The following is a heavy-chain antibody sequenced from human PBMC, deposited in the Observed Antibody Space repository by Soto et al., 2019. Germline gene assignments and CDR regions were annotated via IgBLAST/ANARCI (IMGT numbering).Heavy chain of an antibody. CDR1: GFTFGASN. CDR2: IGSKGETYAT. J-gene: IGHJ5*02. CDR3: AKDRSSSWYGNNWFDP. V-gene: IGHV3-73*01. Sequence: GGSLRLSCAASGFTFGASNLQWVRQASGKGLEWLGRIGSKGETYATTYAASVKGRFTISRDDSKKTAYLQMNNLESEDTAVYYCAKDRSSSWYGNNWFDPWGQGTLVTVSS. D-gene: IGHD6-13*01.